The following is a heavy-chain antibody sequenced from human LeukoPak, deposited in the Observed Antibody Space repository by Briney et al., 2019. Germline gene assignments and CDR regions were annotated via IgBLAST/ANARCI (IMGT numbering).Heavy chain of an antibody. J-gene: IGHJ2*01. CDR2: IIPMLGTT. Sequence: GASVKVSCKASGGTFNNFAIDWVRQAPGQGLEWMGGIIPMLGTTNYTPKFRGRVTITADETSSTVYMELNSLESEDTAVYYCARENRDRAHYYFDLWGRGTLVTVS. CDR3: ARENRDRAHYYFDL. D-gene: IGHD3-10*01. CDR1: GGTFNNFA. V-gene: IGHV1-69*13.